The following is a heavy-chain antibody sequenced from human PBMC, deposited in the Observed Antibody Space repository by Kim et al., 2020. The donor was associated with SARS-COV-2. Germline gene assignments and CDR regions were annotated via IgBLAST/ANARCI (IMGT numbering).Heavy chain of an antibody. J-gene: IGHJ4*02. V-gene: IGHV3-74*01. Sequence: GGSLRLSCAASGFTFGSDVMHWVRQSPGKGLVWVSRINHDATVKNYADSVKGRFTISKDNAKNTLYLEMNSLRPDDSARYYCARDHAWVLFDYWGQGILVTVSS. CDR3: ARDHAWVLFDY. D-gene: IGHD3-16*01. CDR2: INHDATVK. CDR1: GFTFGSDV.